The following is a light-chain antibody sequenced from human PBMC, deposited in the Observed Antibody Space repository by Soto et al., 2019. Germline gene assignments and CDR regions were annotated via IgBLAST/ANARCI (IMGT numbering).Light chain of an antibody. CDR1: QSISTK. V-gene: IGKV3-15*01. J-gene: IGKJ1*01. CDR2: GAS. CDR3: QHYDNWHPRT. Sequence: ERLMTQSPSTLPVSPGERATLSCRASQSISTKLAWYQQRPGQAPRLLLYGASTRATVISVRFSGSGSGTEFTLTISSLQYEDFAVYYCQHYDNWHPRTFGQGTKVDIK.